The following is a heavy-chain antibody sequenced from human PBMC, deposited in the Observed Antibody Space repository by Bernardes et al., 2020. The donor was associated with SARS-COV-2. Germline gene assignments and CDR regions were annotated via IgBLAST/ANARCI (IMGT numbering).Heavy chain of an antibody. V-gene: IGHV2-26*01. Sequence: SGPTLVKPTETLTLTCTVSGFSLSNARMGVSWIRQPPGKALEWLAHIFSNDEKSYSTSLKSRLTISKDTSKSQVVLTMTNMDPVDTATYYCARIIRRATIFGVVIPYYYFDYWGQGTLVTVSS. CDR2: IFSNDEK. J-gene: IGHJ4*02. CDR1: GFSLSNARMG. CDR3: ARIIRRATIFGVVIPYYYFDY. D-gene: IGHD3-3*01.